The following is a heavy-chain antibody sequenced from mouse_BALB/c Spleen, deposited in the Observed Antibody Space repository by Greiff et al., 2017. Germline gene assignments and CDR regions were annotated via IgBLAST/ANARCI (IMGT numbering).Heavy chain of an antibody. CDR2: INPSSGYT. J-gene: IGHJ4*01. V-gene: IGHV1-4*01. CDR3: ASPYDYDEKGAMDY. Sequence: VQLHQSGAELARPGASVKMSCKASGYTFTSYTMHWVKQRPGQGLEWIGYINPSSGYTNYNQKFKDKATLTADKSSSTAYMQLSSLTSEDSAVYYCASPYDYDEKGAMDYWGQGTSVTVSS. CDR1: GYTFTSYT. D-gene: IGHD2-4*01.